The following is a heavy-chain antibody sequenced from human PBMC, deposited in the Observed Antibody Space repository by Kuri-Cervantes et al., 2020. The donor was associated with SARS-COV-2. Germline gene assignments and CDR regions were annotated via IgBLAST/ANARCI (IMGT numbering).Heavy chain of an antibody. CDR2: ISYDGSNK. J-gene: IGHJ4*02. D-gene: IGHD6-6*01. CDR1: GFTFSSYS. CDR3: ARDKGQQLVRGGLVY. Sequence: GESLKISCAASGFTFSSYSMNWVRQAPGKGLEWVAVISYDGSNKYYADSVKGRFTISRDNSKNTLYLQMNSLRAEDTAVYYCARDKGQQLVRGGLVYWGQGTLVTVSS. V-gene: IGHV3-30*05.